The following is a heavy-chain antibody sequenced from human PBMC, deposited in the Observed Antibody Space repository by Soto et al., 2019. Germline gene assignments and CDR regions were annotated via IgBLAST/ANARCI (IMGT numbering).Heavy chain of an antibody. CDR2: IWKDGNNK. CDR1: GFTVSNYG. CDR3: ARGEAWTDEAFDI. Sequence: QVQLVESGGGVVQPGQSLRLSCAASGFTVSNYGMHWVRQAPGKGLEWVAVIWKDGNNKYYRDSVKGRFTISRDNSKNTLELQMSSLRGEDTAVYCARGEAWTDEAFDIWGQGTMVTVSS. D-gene: IGHD5-12*01. J-gene: IGHJ3*02. V-gene: IGHV3-33*01.